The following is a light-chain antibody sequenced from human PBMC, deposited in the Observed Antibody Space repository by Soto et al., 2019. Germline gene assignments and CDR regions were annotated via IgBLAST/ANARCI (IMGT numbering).Light chain of an antibody. V-gene: IGKV1-5*01. CDR3: QQYNAYYS. J-gene: IGKJ2*03. CDR1: QDISRL. Sequence: DIQITQSPPTLPASAGDRVTITCRASQDISRLLAWYQQKPGKAPELLIYDVSTLQGGVPSRFSGTGSGTEFTLTISSLQPEDFATYYCQQYNAYYSLGQGTKVDIK. CDR2: DVS.